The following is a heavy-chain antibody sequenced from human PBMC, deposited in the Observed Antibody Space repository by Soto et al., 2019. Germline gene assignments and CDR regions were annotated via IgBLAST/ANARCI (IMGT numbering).Heavy chain of an antibody. J-gene: IGHJ4*02. CDR3: AREDSIIIPPVLDF. Sequence: KAGGSLRLSCAVSGFYFNNYGINWVRQPPGKGLEWVSSVSMSGYTYYSDSVKGRFTISRDNAKNSVSLQMNSLRAEDTAVYYCAREDSIIIPPVLDFWGQGTLVTVSS. D-gene: IGHD2-2*01. CDR1: GFYFNNYG. CDR2: VSMSGYT. V-gene: IGHV3-21*01.